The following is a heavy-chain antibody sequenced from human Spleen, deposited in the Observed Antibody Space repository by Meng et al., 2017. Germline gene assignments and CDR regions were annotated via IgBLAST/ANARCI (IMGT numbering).Heavy chain of an antibody. CDR3: ARDKSHWEGRSGWFDP. V-gene: IGHV3-30-3*01. D-gene: IGHD1-26*01. CDR1: GFTFIDYA. J-gene: IGHJ5*02. CDR2: VSHYGDSR. Sequence: QEHLVESGGGVVQPGRSLRLSCAASGFTFIDYAMHWVRQTPGKGLEWLATVSHYGDSRGKKEGLRVRFFISRDNSKNTVYLQMTRLRPEDTAVYYCARDKSHWEGRSGWFDPWGQGT.